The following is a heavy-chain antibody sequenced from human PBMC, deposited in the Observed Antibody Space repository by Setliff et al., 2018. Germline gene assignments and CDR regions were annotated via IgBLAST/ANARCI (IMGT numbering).Heavy chain of an antibody. CDR2: ISGSGDST. Sequence: AGGSLRLSCVASGFTFSNYAMSWVRQAPGKGPEWVSTISGSGDSTYYADAMRGRFTISRDNSKNSLYLQAKGLRAEDTAVYYCAKPQVELRWGFESWGQGTPVTVSS. CDR1: GFTFSNYA. CDR3: AKPQVELRWGFES. D-gene: IGHD1-7*01. V-gene: IGHV3-23*01. J-gene: IGHJ4*02.